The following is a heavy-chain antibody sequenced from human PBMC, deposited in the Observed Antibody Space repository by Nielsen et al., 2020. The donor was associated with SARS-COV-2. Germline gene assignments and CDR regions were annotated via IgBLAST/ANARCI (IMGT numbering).Heavy chain of an antibody. D-gene: IGHD6-19*01. CDR2: ISGGSATI. V-gene: IGHV3-48*01. CDR3: ARDYSSGWFSFDY. J-gene: IGHJ4*02. CDR1: GFSFNTYS. Sequence: GGSLRLSCVASGFSFNTYSMNWVRQAPGKGLEWVSYISGGSATIYYADSVKGRFTTSRDNARSSLYLQMNSLRAEDTALYYCARDYSSGWFSFDYLGQGTLVTVSS.